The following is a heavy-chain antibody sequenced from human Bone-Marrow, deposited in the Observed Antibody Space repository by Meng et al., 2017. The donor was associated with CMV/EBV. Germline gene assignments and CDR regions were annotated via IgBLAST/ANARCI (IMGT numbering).Heavy chain of an antibody. CDR3: ARETRGGGDY. Sequence: GSLRLSCTVSGGSISSSSYYWGWIRQPPGKGLEWIGSIYYSGSTYYNPSLKSRVTISVDTSKNQFSLKLSSVTAADTAVYYWARETRGGGDYWGQGTLVTVSS. D-gene: IGHD3-16*01. V-gene: IGHV4-39*07. J-gene: IGHJ4*02. CDR1: GGSISSSSYY. CDR2: IYYSGST.